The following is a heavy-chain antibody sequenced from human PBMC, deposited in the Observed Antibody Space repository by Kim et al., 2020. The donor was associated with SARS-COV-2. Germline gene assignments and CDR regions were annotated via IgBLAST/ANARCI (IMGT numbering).Heavy chain of an antibody. CDR3: ATAQGYYDSSGYYYYYYGMDV. D-gene: IGHD3-22*01. CDR2: FDPEDGET. J-gene: IGHJ6*02. CDR1: GYTLTELS. Sequence: ASVKVSCKVSGYTLTELSMHWVRQAPGKGLEWMGGFDPEDGETIYAQKFQGRVTMTEDTSTDTAYMELSSLRSEDTAVYYCATAQGYYDSSGYYYYYYGMDVWGQGTTVTVSS. V-gene: IGHV1-24*01.